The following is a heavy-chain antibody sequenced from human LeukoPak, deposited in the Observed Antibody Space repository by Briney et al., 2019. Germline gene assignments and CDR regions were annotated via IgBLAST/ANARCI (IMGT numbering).Heavy chain of an antibody. V-gene: IGHV1-2*02. Sequence: ASVKVSCKASGYTFTCYYMHWVRQAPGQGLEWMGWINPNSGGTNYAQKFQGRVTMTRDTSISTAYMELSRLRSDDTAVYYCARRSYSSSFGYYYYYMDVWGKGTTVTISS. J-gene: IGHJ6*03. CDR1: GYTFTCYY. D-gene: IGHD6-13*01. CDR3: ARRSYSSSFGYYYYYMDV. CDR2: INPNSGGT.